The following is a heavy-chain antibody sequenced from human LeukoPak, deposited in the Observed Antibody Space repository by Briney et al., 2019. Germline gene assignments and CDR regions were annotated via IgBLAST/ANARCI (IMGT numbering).Heavy chain of an antibody. CDR1: GYTFTGYY. J-gene: IGHJ6*03. D-gene: IGHD3-16*02. CDR3: ARDSYTFGGVIVIRSMDV. Sequence: ASVKVSCKASGYTFTGYYIHWVRQAPGQGLEWMGWINPNSGGTNYAQKFQGRVTMTRDTSISTAYMELSRLRSDDTAVYYCARDSYTFGGVIVIRSMDVWGKGTTVTISS. V-gene: IGHV1-2*02. CDR2: INPNSGGT.